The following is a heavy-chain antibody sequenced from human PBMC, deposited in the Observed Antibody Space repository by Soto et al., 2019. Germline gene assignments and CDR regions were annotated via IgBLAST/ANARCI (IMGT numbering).Heavy chain of an antibody. CDR3: ARGRLVPAVNFDY. Sequence: PSETLSLTCTVSGGSISSSSYYWGWIRQPPGKGLEWIRSIYYSGSTSYNPSLKSRVTISVDTSKNQFSLKLSSVTAADTAVYYCARGRLVPAVNFDYWGLGTLVTV. V-gene: IGHV4-39*01. D-gene: IGHD2-2*01. J-gene: IGHJ4*02. CDR2: IYYSGST. CDR1: GGSISSSSYY.